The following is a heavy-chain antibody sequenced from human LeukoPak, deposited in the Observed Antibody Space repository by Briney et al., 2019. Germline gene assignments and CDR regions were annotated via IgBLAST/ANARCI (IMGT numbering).Heavy chain of an antibody. D-gene: IGHD4-17*01. CDR3: ARAFTVTQLFDY. V-gene: IGHV1-46*01. CDR2: INPSGGST. Sequence: ASVNVSCKASGYTFTSYYMHWVRQAPGQGLEWMGIINPSGGSTSYAQKFQGRVTMTRDTSTSTVYMELSSPRSEDTAVYYCARAFTVTQLFDYWGQGTLVTVSS. J-gene: IGHJ4*02. CDR1: GYTFTSYY.